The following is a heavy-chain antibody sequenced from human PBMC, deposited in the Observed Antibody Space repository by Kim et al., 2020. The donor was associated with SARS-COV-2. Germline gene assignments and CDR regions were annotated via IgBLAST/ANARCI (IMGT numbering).Heavy chain of an antibody. J-gene: IGHJ6*02. Sequence: GGSLRLSCAASGFTFSSYAMSWVRQAPGKGLEWVSGISGSGGSTYYADSVKGRFTISRDNSKNTLYVQMNSLRAEDTAVYYCAKASSSWSDYYYGMDVWGQGTTVTVSS. V-gene: IGHV3-23*01. D-gene: IGHD6-13*01. CDR1: GFTFSSYA. CDR2: ISGSGGST. CDR3: AKASSSWSDYYYGMDV.